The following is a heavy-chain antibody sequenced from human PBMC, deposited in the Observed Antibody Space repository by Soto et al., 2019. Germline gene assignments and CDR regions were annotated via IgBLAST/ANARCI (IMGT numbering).Heavy chain of an antibody. Sequence: PGGSLRLSCAASGFTFSSYAMHWVRQAPGKGLEWVAVISYDGSSKYYADSVKGRFTISRDNSKNTLYLQMNSLRAEDTAVYYCARVGYDSSGYWLFDYWGQGTLVTVSS. CDR3: ARVGYDSSGYWLFDY. J-gene: IGHJ4*02. CDR1: GFTFSSYA. V-gene: IGHV3-30-3*01. D-gene: IGHD3-22*01. CDR2: ISYDGSSK.